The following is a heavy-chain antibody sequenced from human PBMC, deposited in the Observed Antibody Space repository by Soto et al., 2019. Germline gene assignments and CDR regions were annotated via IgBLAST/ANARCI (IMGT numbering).Heavy chain of an antibody. J-gene: IGHJ5*02. CDR2: IYYSGST. CDR1: GGCVCSSSDY. D-gene: IGHD3-3*01. Sequence: AETLYLTCTVSGGCVCSSSDYGGWIRQPPGKGLEWIGSIYYSGSTYYNPSLKSRVTISVDTSKNQFSLKLSSVTAADTAVYYCARHSDYDFWSGYYGSWSDPWGQGTLVPVSS. V-gene: IGHV4-39*01. CDR3: ARHSDYDFWSGYYGSWSDP.